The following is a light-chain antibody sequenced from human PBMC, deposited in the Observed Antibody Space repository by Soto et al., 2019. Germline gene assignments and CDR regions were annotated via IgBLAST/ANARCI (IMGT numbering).Light chain of an antibody. J-gene: IGKJ1*01. CDR3: QQYGSSGT. V-gene: IGKV3-20*01. CDR2: GAS. CDR1: QSVSSTY. Sequence: DIVLTQSPATLSSSVGDSVTLSCRASQSVSSTYLIWYQQKPGQAPRLLIYGASSRATGVPDRFSGSGSGTDFTLTISRLEPEDFAVYYCQQYGSSGTFGQGTKVDIK.